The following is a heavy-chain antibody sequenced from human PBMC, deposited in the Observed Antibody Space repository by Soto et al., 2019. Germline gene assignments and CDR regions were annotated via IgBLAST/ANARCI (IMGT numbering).Heavy chain of an antibody. V-gene: IGHV5-51*01. CDR2: VYPRDSDT. D-gene: IGHD2-15*01. Sequence: EESLKISCKASGYIFIDYWIGWVRQMPGKGLEWMGIVYPRDSDTRYSPSFQGQVTISADRSTGTAFLQWRSLKASDTALYYCARPPLPGYSIPFNSWGQGTLVTVSS. CDR3: ARPPLPGYSIPFNS. J-gene: IGHJ5*02. CDR1: GYIFIDYW.